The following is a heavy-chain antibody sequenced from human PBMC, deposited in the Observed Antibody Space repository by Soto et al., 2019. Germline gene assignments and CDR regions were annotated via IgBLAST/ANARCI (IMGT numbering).Heavy chain of an antibody. D-gene: IGHD3-10*01. V-gene: IGHV3-30*18. CDR1: GFTFSSYG. CDR3: SKDRMGAGVRGYFDY. CDR2: ISYDGSNK. Sequence: QVQLVESGGGVVQPGKSLRLSCAGSGFTFSSYGMDWVRQAPGKGLEWVAVISYDGSNKYYADSVKGRFTISRDNYKNTLYLQMSSLRADDTAVYYCSKDRMGAGVRGYFDYLGQGTLVTVSS. J-gene: IGHJ4*02.